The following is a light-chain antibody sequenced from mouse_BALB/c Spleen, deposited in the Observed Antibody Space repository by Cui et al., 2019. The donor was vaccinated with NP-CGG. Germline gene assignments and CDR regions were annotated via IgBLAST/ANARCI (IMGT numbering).Light chain of an antibody. V-gene: IGLV1*01. CDR2: GTN. CDR1: TGPITTTNY. CDR3: ALWYSNHWV. J-gene: IGLJ1*01. Sequence: AVVTQEFALTTSPGETVTLTCRSSTGPITTTNYANWVQEKPDHLFTGLIGGTNNRAPGVPARFSGSLIGDKAALTITGAQTEDETIYFFALWYSNHWVFGGGTKLTVL.